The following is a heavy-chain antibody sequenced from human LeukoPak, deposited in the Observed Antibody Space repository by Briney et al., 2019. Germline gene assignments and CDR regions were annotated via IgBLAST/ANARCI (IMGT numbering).Heavy chain of an antibody. CDR1: GFTFSSYA. Sequence: GGSLRLSCAASGFTFSSYAMSWVRQAPGKGLEWVSAISGSGGSTYYADSVKGRFTISRDNAKNTLYLQMNSLRAEDTAVYYCASKRWLQSSFDYWGQGTLVTVSS. CDR3: ASKRWLQSSFDY. D-gene: IGHD5-24*01. V-gene: IGHV3-23*01. CDR2: ISGSGGST. J-gene: IGHJ4*02.